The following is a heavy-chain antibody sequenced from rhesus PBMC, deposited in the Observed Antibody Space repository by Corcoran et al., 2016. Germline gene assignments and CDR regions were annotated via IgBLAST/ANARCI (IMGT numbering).Heavy chain of an antibody. CDR3: ANYDYGSSYDFDC. CDR2: NGDGGGST. V-gene: IGHV3S5*01. Sequence: EVQLVESGGGLVQPGGSLRLSCAASGFTFSRYGRTWVRQATGKGLVWVSYNGDGGGSTYAAVSVKGRFTISRYNSKTTLSLKMNSLRAEDTAVYYCANYDYGSSYDFDCWGQGVLVTVSS. CDR1: GFTFSRYG. J-gene: IGHJ4*01. D-gene: IGHD4-29*01.